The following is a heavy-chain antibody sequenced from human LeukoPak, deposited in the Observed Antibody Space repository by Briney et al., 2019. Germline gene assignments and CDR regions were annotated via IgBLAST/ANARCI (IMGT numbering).Heavy chain of an antibody. Sequence: PGGSLRLSCAASGFTFSSYSMNWVRQAPGKGLEWVSAISGSGGSTYYADSVKGRFTISRDNSKNTLYLQMNSLRAEDTAVYYCAKVVVTAMVTAEDYWGQGTLVTVSS. CDR3: AKVVVTAMVTAEDY. CDR1: GFTFSSYS. V-gene: IGHV3-23*01. D-gene: IGHD5-18*01. J-gene: IGHJ4*02. CDR2: ISGSGGST.